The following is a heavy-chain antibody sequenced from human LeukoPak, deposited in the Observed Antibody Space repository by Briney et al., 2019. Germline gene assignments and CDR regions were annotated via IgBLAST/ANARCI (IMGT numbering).Heavy chain of an antibody. CDR3: ATNLIGAGEYFQQ. D-gene: IGHD2/OR15-2a*01. CDR1: GFTFSTYA. CDR2: ISSGGDIM. Sequence: GGSLRPSCAASGFTFSTYAMSWVRQAPGKGLQWVSYISSGGDIMHYADSVKGRFTSSRDNAKNSGYLEMNSLGAEDTAVYYCATNLIGAGEYFQQWGQGTLVTVSS. V-gene: IGHV3-11*01. J-gene: IGHJ1*01.